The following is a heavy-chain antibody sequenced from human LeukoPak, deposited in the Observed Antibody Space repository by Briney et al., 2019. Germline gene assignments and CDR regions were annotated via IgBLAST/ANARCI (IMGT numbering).Heavy chain of an antibody. D-gene: IGHD1-26*01. Sequence: PGGSLRLSCLTSGFTLSTNAMSWVRQAPGKGLEWISGISGSGASTYYADSVKGRFTISRDDSRNTLYLQMNSLRGDDTAVYYCAKDQEEELLFELDYWGQGTLVTVSS. V-gene: IGHV3-23*01. J-gene: IGHJ4*02. CDR3: AKDQEEELLFELDY. CDR1: GFTLSTNA. CDR2: ISGSGAST.